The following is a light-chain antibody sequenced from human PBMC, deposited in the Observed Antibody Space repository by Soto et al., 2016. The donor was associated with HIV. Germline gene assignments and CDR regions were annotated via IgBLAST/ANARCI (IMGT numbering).Light chain of an antibody. J-gene: IGKJ3*01. CDR2: GSS. CDR3: QQYYNYPYT. Sequence: DIQLTQSPSSLSASIGDTVTITCRASEMISNYVAWFQLSPGRVPKSLIFGSSTLLNGVPSNFSASGSGTDSSLIINNLRPEDFGTYFCQQYYNYPYTFGRGTTVDV. CDR1: EMISNY. V-gene: IGKV1-16*02.